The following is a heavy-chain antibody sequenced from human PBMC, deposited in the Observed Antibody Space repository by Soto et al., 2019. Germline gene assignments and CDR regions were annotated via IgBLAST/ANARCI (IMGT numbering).Heavy chain of an antibody. CDR3: ARARATIAAAAIFDC. D-gene: IGHD6-13*01. J-gene: IGHJ4*02. CDR1: GGSISTSNW. CDR2: VYRTGST. Sequence: QVQLQESGPGLVKPSGTLSLTCAVSGGSISTSNWWSWVRQPPGKGLEWIGEVYRTGSTNYNPSLEGRVIVSVDKSNNQFSLKLTSVTAADTAVYFCARARATIAAAAIFDCWGQGTLVTVSS. V-gene: IGHV4-4*02.